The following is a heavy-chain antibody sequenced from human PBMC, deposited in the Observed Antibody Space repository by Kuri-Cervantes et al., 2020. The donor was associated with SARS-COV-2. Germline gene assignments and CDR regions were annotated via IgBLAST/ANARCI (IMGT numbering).Heavy chain of an antibody. D-gene: IGHD3-22*01. CDR2: IIPIFGTA. Sequence: SVKVSCKASGGTFSSYAISWVRQAPGQGLEWMGGIIPIFGTANYAQKFQGRVTITADKSTSTAYMELSSLRSEDTAVYYCARDPPYDSSGYEDYWGQGTLVTVSS. V-gene: IGHV1-69*06. CDR3: ARDPPYDSSGYEDY. J-gene: IGHJ4*02. CDR1: GGTFSSYA.